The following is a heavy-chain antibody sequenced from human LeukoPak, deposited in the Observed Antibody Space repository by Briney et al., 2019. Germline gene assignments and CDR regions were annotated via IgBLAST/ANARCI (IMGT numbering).Heavy chain of an antibody. J-gene: IGHJ5*02. CDR1: GGSFSGYY. D-gene: IGHD6-6*01. CDR2: INHSGST. Sequence: SETLSLTCAVYGGSFSGYYWSWIRQPPGKGLEWIGEINHSGSTNYNPSLKSRVTISVDTSKNQFSLKLSSVTAADTAVYYCARSYKGTIAARFSWFDPWGQGTLVTVSS. CDR3: ARSYKGTIAARFSWFDP. V-gene: IGHV4-34*01.